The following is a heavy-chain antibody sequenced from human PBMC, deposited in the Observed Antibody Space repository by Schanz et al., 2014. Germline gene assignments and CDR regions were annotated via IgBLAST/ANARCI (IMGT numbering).Heavy chain of an antibody. Sequence: QLQLQESGPGLVIPSETLSLTCTVSGGSISSSTYYWGWIRQPPGKGPEWIGTIDDTGSTYYTPSRGVRPPMSVDTPKSQLSVHLPSLTAADTAVYYCARLMVPGWFDPWGQGQLVTVSS. V-gene: IGHV4-39*01. CDR1: GGSISSSTYY. CDR2: IDDTGST. D-gene: IGHD3-10*01. CDR3: ARLMVPGWFDP. J-gene: IGHJ5*02.